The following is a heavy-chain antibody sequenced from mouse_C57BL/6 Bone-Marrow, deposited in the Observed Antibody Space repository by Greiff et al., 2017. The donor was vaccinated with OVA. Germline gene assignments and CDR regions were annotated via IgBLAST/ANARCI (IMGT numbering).Heavy chain of an antibody. Sequence: QVQLQQSGPELVKPGASVKLSCKASGYTFTSYDINWVKQRPGQGLEWIGWIYPRDGSTKYNEKFMGKATLTVNTSSSTAYMELHSLTSEDSAVYFCARRYDGYYEAYWGQGTLVTVSA. CDR2: IYPRDGST. CDR3: ARRYDGYYEAY. CDR1: GYTFTSYD. J-gene: IGHJ3*01. V-gene: IGHV1-85*01. D-gene: IGHD2-3*01.